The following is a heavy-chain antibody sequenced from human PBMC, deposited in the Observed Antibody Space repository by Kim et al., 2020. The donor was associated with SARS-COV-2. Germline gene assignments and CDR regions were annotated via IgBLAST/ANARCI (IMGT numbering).Heavy chain of an antibody. CDR2: IYYSGST. V-gene: IGHV4-61*01. Sequence: SETLSLTCTVSGGSVSSRSSYWSWIRQPPGKGLEWIGYIYYSGSTNYNPSLKSRVTISVDTSKNQFSLNLRSVTAADTAVYYCAGDILGDYYRYWYFGLWGRGTLVTVSS. CDR1: GGSVSSRSSY. J-gene: IGHJ2*01. CDR3: AGDILGDYYRYWYFGL. D-gene: IGHD3-3*01.